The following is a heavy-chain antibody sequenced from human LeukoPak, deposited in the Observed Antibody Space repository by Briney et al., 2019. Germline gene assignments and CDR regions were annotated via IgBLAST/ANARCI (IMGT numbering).Heavy chain of an antibody. J-gene: IGHJ1*01. Sequence: GGSLRLSCAASGFTFSSYAISWVRHAPGKGLEWVSAISGSGDSRYYAESAQGRFTISRDISKYTLYLQMNSLRADDTAVYYCAKDIGSYFDSFQHWGQGTLVTVSS. CDR1: GFTFSSYA. CDR2: ISGSGDSR. CDR3: AKDIGSYFDSFQH. D-gene: IGHD3-22*01. V-gene: IGHV3-23*01.